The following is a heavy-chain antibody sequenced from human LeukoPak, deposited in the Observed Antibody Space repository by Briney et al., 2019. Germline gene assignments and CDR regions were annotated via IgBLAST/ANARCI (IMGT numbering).Heavy chain of an antibody. CDR1: GYTFTSYY. CDR2: INPSGGST. Sequence: ASVKVSCKASGYTFTSYYMHWVRQAPGQGLEWMGIINPSGGSTSYAQKFQGRVTMTRDMSTSTVYMELSSLRSEDTAVYYCARDARYSGYANYYYYYMDVWGKGTTVTASS. CDR3: ARDARYSGYANYYYYYMDV. D-gene: IGHD5-12*01. V-gene: IGHV1-46*01. J-gene: IGHJ6*03.